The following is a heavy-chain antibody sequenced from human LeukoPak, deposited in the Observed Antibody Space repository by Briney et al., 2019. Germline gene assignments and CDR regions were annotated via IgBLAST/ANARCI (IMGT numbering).Heavy chain of an antibody. Sequence: PETLSLTCTVSGGSISSSSYYWGWIRQPPGKGLEWIGSIYYSGSTYYNPSLKSRVTISVDTSKNQFSLKLSSVTAADTAVYYCARVYSLEFDFWVPAHAFDIWGQGTMVTVSS. D-gene: IGHD3-3*01. CDR3: ARVYSLEFDFWVPAHAFDI. J-gene: IGHJ3*02. V-gene: IGHV4-39*01. CDR2: IYYSGST. CDR1: GGSISSSSYY.